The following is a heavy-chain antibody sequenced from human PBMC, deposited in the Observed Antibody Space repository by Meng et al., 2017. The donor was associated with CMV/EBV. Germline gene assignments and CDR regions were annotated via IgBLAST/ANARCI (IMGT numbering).Heavy chain of an antibody. V-gene: IGHV4-39*07. J-gene: IGHJ4*02. CDR1: GGSISSSSYY. CDR3: ARDRDMYSSSWYPFDY. Sequence: SETLSLTCTVSGGSISSSSYYWGWIRQPPGKGLEWIGSIYYSGSTYYNPSLKSRVTISVDTSKNQFSLKLSSVTAADTAVYYCARDRDMYSSSWYPFDYWGQGTTVTVSS. D-gene: IGHD6-13*01. CDR2: IYYSGST.